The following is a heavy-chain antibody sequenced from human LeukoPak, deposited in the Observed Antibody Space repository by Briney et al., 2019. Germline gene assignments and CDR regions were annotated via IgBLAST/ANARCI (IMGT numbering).Heavy chain of an antibody. J-gene: IGHJ4*02. CDR2: ISGSGGST. CDR1: GFTFSSYA. V-gene: IGHV3-23*01. D-gene: IGHD5-24*01. CDR3: AKSNGGYKPFDY. Sequence: GGSLRLSCAASGFTFSSYAMSWVRQASGKGLEWVSAISGSGGSTYYADSVKGWFTISRDNSKNTLYLQMNSLRAEDTAVYYCAKSNGGYKPFDYWGQGTLVTVSS.